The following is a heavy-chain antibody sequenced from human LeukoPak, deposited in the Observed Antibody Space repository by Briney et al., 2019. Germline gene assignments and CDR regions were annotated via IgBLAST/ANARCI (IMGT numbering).Heavy chain of an antibody. CDR1: GFTFSSYA. CDR3: ARDGGVPAAMTAGRGYFDY. V-gene: IGHV3-30*04. CDR2: ISYDGSNK. D-gene: IGHD2-2*01. Sequence: GGSLRLSCAASGFTFSSYAMHWVRQAPGKGLEWVAVISYDGSNKYYADSVKGRFTISRDNSKNTLYLQMNSLRAEDTAMYYCARDGGVPAAMTAGRGYFDYWGQGTLVTVSS. J-gene: IGHJ4*02.